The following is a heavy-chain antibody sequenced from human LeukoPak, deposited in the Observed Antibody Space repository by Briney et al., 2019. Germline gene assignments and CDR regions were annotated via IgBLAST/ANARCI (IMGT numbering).Heavy chain of an antibody. V-gene: IGHV1-69*13. J-gene: IGHJ5*02. CDR3: ARSEWLVRGWFDP. D-gene: IGHD6-19*01. Sequence: SVKVSCKASGGTFSSYAISWVRQAPGQGLEWMGGIIPIFGTANYAQKFQGRVTITADESTSTAYMELSSLRSEDTAVYYCARSEWLVRGWFDPWGQGTLVTVSS. CDR1: GGTFSSYA. CDR2: IIPIFGTA.